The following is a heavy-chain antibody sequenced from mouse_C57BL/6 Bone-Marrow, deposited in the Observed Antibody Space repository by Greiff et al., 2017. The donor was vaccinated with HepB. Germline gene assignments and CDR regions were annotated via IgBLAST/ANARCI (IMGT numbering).Heavy chain of an antibody. D-gene: IGHD2-4*01. J-gene: IGHJ4*01. CDR2: ISDGGSYT. Sequence: EVHLVESGGGLVKPGGSLKLSCAASGFTFSSYAMSWVRQTPEKRLEWVATISDGGSYTYYPDNVKGRFTISRDNAKNNLYLQMSQLKSEDTAMYYCATIARISILDDYEGEGDAMDYWGQGTSVTVSS. CDR3: ATIARISILDDYEGEGDAMDY. V-gene: IGHV5-4*01. CDR1: GFTFSSYA.